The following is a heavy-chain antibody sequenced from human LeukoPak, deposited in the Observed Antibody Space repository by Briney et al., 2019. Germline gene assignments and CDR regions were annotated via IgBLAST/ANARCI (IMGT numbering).Heavy chain of an antibody. CDR2: ISSSSSYI. Sequence: GGSLRLSCAASGFTFSSYAMSWVRQAPGKGLEWVSSISSSSSYIYYADSVKGRFTISRDNAKNSLYLQMNSLRAEDTAVYYCARLHRGWFDPWGQGTLVTVSS. CDR1: GFTFSSYA. J-gene: IGHJ5*02. V-gene: IGHV3-21*01. CDR3: ARLHRGWFDP.